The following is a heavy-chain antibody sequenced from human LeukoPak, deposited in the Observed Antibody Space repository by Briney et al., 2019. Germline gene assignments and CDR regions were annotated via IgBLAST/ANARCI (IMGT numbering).Heavy chain of an antibody. J-gene: IGHJ4*02. CDR3: ATGNGGLFDY. Sequence: GGSLRLSCAASGFTFSDYTMSWVRKATEKGLEWVSSISSSNSYIYYADSVKGRFTISRDNAKNSLYLQMNSLRAEDTAVYYCATGNGGLFDYWGQGTLVTVSS. D-gene: IGHD2-8*01. V-gene: IGHV3-21*01. CDR2: ISSSNSYI. CDR1: GFTFSDYT.